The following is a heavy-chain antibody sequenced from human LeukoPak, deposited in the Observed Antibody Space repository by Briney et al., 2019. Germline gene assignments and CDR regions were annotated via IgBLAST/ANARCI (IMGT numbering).Heavy chain of an antibody. V-gene: IGHV4-39*07. CDR2: IYYSGST. D-gene: IGHD4-17*01. CDR3: ARDHGDYLPFDY. Sequence: PSETLSLTCTVSGGSNSSSSYYWGWIRQPPGKGLEWIGSIYYSGSTYYNPSLKSRVTISVDTSKNQFSLKLSSVTAADTAVYYCARDHGDYLPFDYWGQGTLVTVSS. CDR1: GGSNSSSSYY. J-gene: IGHJ4*02.